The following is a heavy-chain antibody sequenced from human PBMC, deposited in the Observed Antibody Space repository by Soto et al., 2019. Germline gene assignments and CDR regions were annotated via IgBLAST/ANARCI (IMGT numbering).Heavy chain of an antibody. Sequence: GESLKISCAASGFTFSSYWMSWVRQAPGKGLEWVANIKQDGSEKYYVDSVKGRFTISRDNAKNSLYLQMNSLRAEDTAVYYCARVWCSSTSCYDAFDIWGQGTMVTVSS. CDR2: IKQDGSEK. J-gene: IGHJ3*02. CDR3: ARVWCSSTSCYDAFDI. D-gene: IGHD2-2*01. V-gene: IGHV3-7*01. CDR1: GFTFSSYW.